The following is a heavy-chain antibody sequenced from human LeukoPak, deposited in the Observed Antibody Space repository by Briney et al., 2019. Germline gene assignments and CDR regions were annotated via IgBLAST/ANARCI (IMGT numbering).Heavy chain of an antibody. CDR2: ISYDGSNK. CDR1: GFTFSSYG. CDR3: AKNGDCSGGSCSYYFDY. Sequence: GGSLRLSCAASGFTFSSYGMHWVRQAPGKGLEWVAVISYDGSNKYYADSVKGRFTISRDNSKNTLYLQMNSLRAEDTAVYYGAKNGDCSGGSCSYYFDYWGQGTLVTVSS. J-gene: IGHJ4*02. V-gene: IGHV3-30*18. D-gene: IGHD2-15*01.